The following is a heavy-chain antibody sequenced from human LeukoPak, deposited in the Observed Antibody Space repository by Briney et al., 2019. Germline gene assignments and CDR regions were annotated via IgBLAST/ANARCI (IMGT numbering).Heavy chain of an antibody. CDR2: MSPNSGDT. Sequence: ASVKVSCKASGYTFTSYHINWVRQATGQGLEWMGWMSPNSGDTGFAQKFQGRVTMTRDTSISTAYMELSRLRSDDTAVYYCARAGYSGYDFIDYWGQGTLVTVSS. CDR1: GYTFTSYH. D-gene: IGHD5-12*01. V-gene: IGHV1-8*01. J-gene: IGHJ4*02. CDR3: ARAGYSGYDFIDY.